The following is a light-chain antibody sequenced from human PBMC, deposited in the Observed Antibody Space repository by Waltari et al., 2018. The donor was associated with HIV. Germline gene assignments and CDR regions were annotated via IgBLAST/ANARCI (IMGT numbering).Light chain of an antibody. Sequence: SSELTQDPAVSVALGQTVRITCQGDSLRRYSATRYRQKPGQAPVLVLYGENNWPYGIPDRFSGSSSGDTATLTITGAQAEDEADYYCDSRDTDGRLHVFGTGTTVTVL. V-gene: IGLV3-19*01. CDR2: GEN. CDR3: DSRDTDGRLHV. J-gene: IGLJ1*01. CDR1: SLRRYS.